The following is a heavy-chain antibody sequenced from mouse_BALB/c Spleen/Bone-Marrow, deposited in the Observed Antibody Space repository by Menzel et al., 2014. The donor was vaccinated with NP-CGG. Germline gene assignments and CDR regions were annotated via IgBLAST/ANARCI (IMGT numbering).Heavy chain of an antibody. CDR3: ARALAYGSSFDY. CDR2: ISNLAYSI. D-gene: IGHD1-1*01. CDR1: GFTFSDYG. J-gene: IGHJ2*01. Sequence: EVKLMESGGGLVQPGGSRKLSCAASGFTFSDYGMAWVRQAPGKGPEWVAFISNLAYSIYYTDTVTGRFTFSRENAKNTLYLEMSSLRSEDTAMYYCARALAYGSSFDYWGQGTTLTVSS. V-gene: IGHV5-15*02.